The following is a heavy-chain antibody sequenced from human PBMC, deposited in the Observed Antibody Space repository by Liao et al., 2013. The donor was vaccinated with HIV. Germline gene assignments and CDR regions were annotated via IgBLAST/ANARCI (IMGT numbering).Heavy chain of an antibody. V-gene: IGHV4-61*02. D-gene: IGHD1-26*01. J-gene: IGHJ2*01. Sequence: QVRLQESGPGLVKPSQTLSLTCTVSGDLIRRDNYYWTWIRQPAGRGLEWIGHIFTGMSTTGTANYNPSLKSRVSISADTSSNHVSLKLTSVTAADTAVYYCARVQWXPAPNWYSDLWGRGTLV. CDR2: IFTGMSTTGTA. CDR1: GDLIRRDNYY. CDR3: ARVQWXPAPNWYSDL.